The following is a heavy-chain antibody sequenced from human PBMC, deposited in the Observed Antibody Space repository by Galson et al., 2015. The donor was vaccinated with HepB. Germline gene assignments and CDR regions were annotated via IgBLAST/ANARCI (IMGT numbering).Heavy chain of an antibody. CDR3: VKSGEDFWSGYYAEY. D-gene: IGHD3-3*01. V-gene: IGHV3-23*01. CDR1: GFTFTSTA. CDR2: INGGGGST. Sequence: SLRLSCAASGFTFTSTAMSWVRQAPGRGLEWVSSINGGGGSTYYTDSVKGRFIISRDPSKNTLFLQVNSLRVEDTALYYCVKSGEDFWSGYYAEYWGQGTLVTVSS. J-gene: IGHJ4*02.